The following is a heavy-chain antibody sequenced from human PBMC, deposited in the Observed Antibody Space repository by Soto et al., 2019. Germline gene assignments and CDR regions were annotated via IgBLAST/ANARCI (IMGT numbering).Heavy chain of an antibody. V-gene: IGHV4-39*01. D-gene: IGHD6-19*01. Sequence: PSETLSLTCTVSGGSISSSSYYWCWIRHPPGKGLEWIGSIYYSGSTYYNPSLKSRVTISVDTSKNQFSLKLSSVTAADTAVYYCASPRYSSGWYQWDYYYGMDVWGQGTTVTVS. CDR2: IYYSGST. CDR3: ASPRYSSGWYQWDYYYGMDV. J-gene: IGHJ6*02. CDR1: GGSISSSSYY.